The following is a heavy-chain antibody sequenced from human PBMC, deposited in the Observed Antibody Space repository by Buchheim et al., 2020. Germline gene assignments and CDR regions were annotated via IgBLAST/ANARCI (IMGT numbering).Heavy chain of an antibody. CDR3: ARDLLGHCSTTSCSGPDY. D-gene: IGHD2-2*01. Sequence: EVQLVESGGGLVKPGGSLRLSCAASGFAFNTYTVNWVRQAPGKGLEWVSSISSSSTYIYYADSVKGRFTISRDDAKHSLALQMSSLSVEDTAVYYCARDLLGHCSTTSCSGPDYWGQGTL. CDR1: GFAFNTYT. J-gene: IGHJ4*02. CDR2: ISSSSTYI. V-gene: IGHV3-21*01.